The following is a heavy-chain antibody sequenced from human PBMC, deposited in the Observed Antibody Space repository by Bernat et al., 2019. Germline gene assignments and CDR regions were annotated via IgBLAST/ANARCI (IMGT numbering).Heavy chain of an antibody. J-gene: IGHJ6*02. D-gene: IGHD6-13*01. CDR3: ARVPRSVAAPSTYGMDV. Sequence: EVQLVESGGGLVQPGGSLRLSCAASGFTVSSNYMSWVRQAPGKGLEWVSVIYSGGSTYYADSVKGRFTISRHNSKNTLYLQMNSLRAEDTAVYYCARVPRSVAAPSTYGMDVWGQGTTVTVSS. CDR1: GFTVSSNY. V-gene: IGHV3-53*04. CDR2: IYSGGST.